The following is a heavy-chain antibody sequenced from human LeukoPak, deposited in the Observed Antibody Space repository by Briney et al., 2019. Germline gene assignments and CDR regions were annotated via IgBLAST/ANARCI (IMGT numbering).Heavy chain of an antibody. D-gene: IGHD6-19*01. CDR2: INPSGGST. J-gene: IGHJ4*02. V-gene: IGHV1-46*01. CDR3: ARAYPYSSGWSGIFDY. CDR1: GYTFTSYY. Sequence: ASVKVSCKASGYTFTSYYMHWVRQAPGQGLEWMGIINPSGGSTSYAQKLQGRVTMTTDTSTSTAYMELRSLRSDDTAVYYCARAYPYSSGWSGIFDYWSQGTLVTVSS.